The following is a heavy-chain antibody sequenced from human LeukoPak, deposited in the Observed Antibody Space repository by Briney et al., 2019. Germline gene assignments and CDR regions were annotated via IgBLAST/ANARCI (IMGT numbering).Heavy chain of an antibody. CDR3: ARGVGY. Sequence: SETLSLTCTASGGSISSDDYYWSWIRQHPGKGLEWIGYIYYSGSTYYNPSLKSRLTISVDTSKNQFSLKLSSVTAADTAVYYCARGVGYWGQGTLVTVSS. CDR1: GGSISSDDYY. CDR2: IYYSGST. J-gene: IGHJ4*02. V-gene: IGHV4-31*03.